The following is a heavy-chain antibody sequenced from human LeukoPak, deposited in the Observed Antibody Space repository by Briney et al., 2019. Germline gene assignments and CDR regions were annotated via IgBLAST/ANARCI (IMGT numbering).Heavy chain of an antibody. V-gene: IGHV4-59*01. D-gene: IGHD6-19*01. Sequence: SDTLSHTCTVSGGSISSYYWSWIRQPPGKGLEWIGYIYYSGSTNYNPSLKSRVTISVDTSKNQFSLELSSVTAADTAVYYCARAHSIAVAADTLDYWGQGTLVTVSS. J-gene: IGHJ4*02. CDR2: IYYSGST. CDR3: ARAHSIAVAADTLDY. CDR1: GGSISSYY.